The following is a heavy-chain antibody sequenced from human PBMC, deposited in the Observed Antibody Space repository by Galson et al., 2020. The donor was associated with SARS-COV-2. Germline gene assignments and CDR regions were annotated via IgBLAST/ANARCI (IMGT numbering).Heavy chain of an antibody. D-gene: IGHD3-3*01. Sequence: TGGSLRLSCAASGFTFSSYAMHWVRQAPGKGLEWVAVISYDGSNKYYADSVKGRFTISRDNSKNTLYLQMNSLRAEDTAVYYCARAYGSYYDFWSGLDYWGQGTLVTVSS. CDR2: ISYDGSNK. J-gene: IGHJ4*02. CDR3: ARAYGSYYDFWSGLDY. V-gene: IGHV3-30-3*01. CDR1: GFTFSSYA.